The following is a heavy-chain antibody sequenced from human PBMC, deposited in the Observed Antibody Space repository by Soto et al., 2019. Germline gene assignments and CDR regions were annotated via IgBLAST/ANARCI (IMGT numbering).Heavy chain of an antibody. J-gene: IGHJ1*01. CDR1: GYTFTSYG. CDR2: ISAYNGNT. V-gene: IGHV1-18*01. Sequence: ASVKVSCKASGYTFTSYGISWVRQAPGQGLEWMGWISAYNGNTNYAQKLQGRVTMTTDTSTSTAYMELRSLRSDDTAVYYCARDRVSYSSGPEYFQHWGQGTLVTVSS. D-gene: IGHD6-19*01. CDR3: ARDRVSYSSGPEYFQH.